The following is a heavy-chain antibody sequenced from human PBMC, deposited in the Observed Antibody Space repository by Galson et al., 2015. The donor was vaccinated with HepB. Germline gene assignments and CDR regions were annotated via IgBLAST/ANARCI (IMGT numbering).Heavy chain of an antibody. J-gene: IGHJ4*02. CDR1: GGTFSRYA. CDR3: ARANVDKEYQLLPGEY. Sequence: SVKVSCKASGGTFSRYAISWVRQAPGQGLEWMGGIIPIFGTADYAQKFQGRVTITADKSTSTAYMELSSLRSEDTAVYYCARANVDKEYQLLPGEYWGQGTLVTVSS. D-gene: IGHD2-2*01. CDR2: IIPIFGTA. V-gene: IGHV1-69*06.